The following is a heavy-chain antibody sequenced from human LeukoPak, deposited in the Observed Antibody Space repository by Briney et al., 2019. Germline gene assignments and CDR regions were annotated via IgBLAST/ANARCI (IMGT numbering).Heavy chain of an antibody. CDR2: VYPEDGET. J-gene: IGHJ4*02. V-gene: IGHV1-69-2*01. CDR3: AIGGVYGDYVGY. D-gene: IGHD4-17*01. CDR1: GYTFTDYT. Sequence: AASVKLSCKVSGYTFTDYTMHCVHHAPRKGREWMGLVYPEDGETIYAGNFQGRVTITADPSTDTAYLALSSLRSEDTAVYSCAIGGVYGDYVGYWGQGTLVTVSS.